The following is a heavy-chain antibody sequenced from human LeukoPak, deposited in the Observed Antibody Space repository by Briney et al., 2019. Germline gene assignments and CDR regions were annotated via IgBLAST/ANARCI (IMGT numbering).Heavy chain of an antibody. CDR3: AREGRYCSGGSCYSYYFDY. D-gene: IGHD2-15*01. J-gene: IGHJ4*02. V-gene: IGHV4-38-2*02. CDR1: GYSISSGYY. CDR2: IYHSGST. Sequence: SETLSLTCTVSGYSISSGYYWGWIRQPPGKGLEWIGSIYHSGSTYYNPSLKSRVTVSVDTSKNQFSLKLRSVTAADTAVYYCAREGRYCSGGSCYSYYFDYWGQGTLVTVSS.